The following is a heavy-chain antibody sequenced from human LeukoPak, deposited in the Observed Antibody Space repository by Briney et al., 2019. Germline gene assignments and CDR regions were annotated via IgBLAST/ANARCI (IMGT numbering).Heavy chain of an antibody. CDR1: GFTFSSYS. Sequence: GGSLRLSCAASGFTFSSYSMNWVRQAPGKGLEWVSSISSSSGYIYYADSVKGRFTISRDNAKNSLYLQMNSLRAEGTAVYYCARTAVYGPIDYWGQGTLVTVSS. CDR2: ISSSSGYI. D-gene: IGHD5/OR15-5a*01. J-gene: IGHJ4*02. V-gene: IGHV3-21*01. CDR3: ARTAVYGPIDY.